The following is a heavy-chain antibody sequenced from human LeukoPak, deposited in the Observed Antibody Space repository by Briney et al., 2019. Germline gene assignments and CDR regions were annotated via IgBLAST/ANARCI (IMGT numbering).Heavy chain of an antibody. D-gene: IGHD2-2*01. V-gene: IGHV6-1*01. CDR1: GDSFSSNSVT. CDR2: TYYRSTWYN. J-gene: IGHJ5*02. CDR3: ARRPTQYDCFDP. Sequence: SQTLSLTCAISGDSFSSNSVTWNWIRQSPSRGLEWLGRTYYRSTWYNDYAVSVRGRITVNPDTSKNQFSLHLNSVTPEDTAVYYCARRPTQYDCFDPWSQGILVTVSS.